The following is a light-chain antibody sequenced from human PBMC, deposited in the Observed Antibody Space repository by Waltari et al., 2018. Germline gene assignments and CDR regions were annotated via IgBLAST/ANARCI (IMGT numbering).Light chain of an antibody. J-gene: IGLJ2*01. V-gene: IGLV2-8*01. CDR1: SSDVGGYNH. CDR2: EVS. CDR3: SSYAGNNNVV. Sequence: QSALTQPPSASGSPGQSVTISCTGTSSDVGGYNHVSWYQQHPGKAPKLMIYEVSKRPSGVPARFSGSESGNAASLTVSGLQAEDEAEYHCSSYAGNNNVVFGGGTKLTVL.